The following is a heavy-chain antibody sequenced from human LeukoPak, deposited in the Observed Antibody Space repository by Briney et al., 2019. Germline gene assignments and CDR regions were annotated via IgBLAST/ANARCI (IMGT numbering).Heavy chain of an antibody. D-gene: IGHD1/OR15-1a*01. Sequence: GESLKISCKGSGYSFTTYWIGWVRQMPGKGLEWMGIIFPGDSETIYSPSFQGQVTISADKYISTAYLQWRSLKASDTAMYYCATSESQTRSDYWGQGTLVTASS. CDR1: GYSFTTYW. CDR2: IFPGDSET. V-gene: IGHV5-51*01. CDR3: ATSESQTRSDY. J-gene: IGHJ4*02.